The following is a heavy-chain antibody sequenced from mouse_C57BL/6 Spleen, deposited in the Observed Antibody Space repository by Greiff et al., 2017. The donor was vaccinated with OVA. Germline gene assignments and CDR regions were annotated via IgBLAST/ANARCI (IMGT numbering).Heavy chain of an antibody. CDR3: ARHDGSHYFDY. CDR2: IDPSDSYT. Sequence: VKLQQPGAELVRPGTSVKLSCKASGYTFTSYWMHWVKQRPGQGLEWIGVIDPSDSYTNYNQKFKGKATLTVDTSSSTAYMQLSSLTSEDSAVYYCARHDGSHYFDYWGQGTTLTVSS. V-gene: IGHV1-59*01. J-gene: IGHJ2*01. CDR1: GYTFTSYW. D-gene: IGHD2-3*01.